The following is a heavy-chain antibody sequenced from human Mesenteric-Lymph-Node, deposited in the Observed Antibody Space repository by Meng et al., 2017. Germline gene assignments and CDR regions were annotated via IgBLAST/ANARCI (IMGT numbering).Heavy chain of an antibody. CDR1: GFTFSSYE. CDR3: ARRDMVSVGYYFYGMDV. D-gene: IGHD3-10*01. V-gene: IGHV3-48*03. J-gene: IGHJ6*02. Sequence: GGSLRLSCAASGFTFSSYEMNWVRQAPGKGLEWVSHISSSGSTIYYADSVKGRFTISRDNAKNSLYLQMNSLRAEDTAVYYCARRDMVSVGYYFYGMDVWGQGTTVTVSS. CDR2: ISSSGSTI.